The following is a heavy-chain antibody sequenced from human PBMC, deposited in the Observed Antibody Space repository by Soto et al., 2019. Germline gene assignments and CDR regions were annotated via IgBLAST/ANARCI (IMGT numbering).Heavy chain of an antibody. Sequence: ASVKVSCKASGYTFTSYGISWVRQAPGQGLEWMGWISAYNGNTNYAQKLQGRVTMTTDTSTSTAYMELRSLRSNDTAVYYCARSYDRGSCSGGSCYANWFDPWGQGTLVTVSS. CDR3: ARSYDRGSCSGGSCYANWFDP. CDR1: GYTFTSYG. V-gene: IGHV1-18*01. CDR2: ISAYNGNT. J-gene: IGHJ5*02. D-gene: IGHD2-15*01.